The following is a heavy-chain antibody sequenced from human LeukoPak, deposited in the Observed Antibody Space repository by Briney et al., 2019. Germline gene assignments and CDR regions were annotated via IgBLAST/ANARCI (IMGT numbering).Heavy chain of an antibody. Sequence: ASVKVSCKASGYTFTSYYMHWVRHAPGQGLEWMGWINPNSGGTNYAQKFQGRVTMTRDTSISTAYMEPSRLRSDDTAVYYCASNTAIRQYYFDYWGQGTLVTVSS. CDR2: INPNSGGT. D-gene: IGHD5-18*01. V-gene: IGHV1-2*02. J-gene: IGHJ4*02. CDR3: ASNTAIRQYYFDY. CDR1: GYTFTSYY.